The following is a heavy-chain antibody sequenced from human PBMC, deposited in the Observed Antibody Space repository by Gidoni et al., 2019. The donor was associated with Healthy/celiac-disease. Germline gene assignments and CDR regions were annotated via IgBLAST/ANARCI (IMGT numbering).Heavy chain of an antibody. D-gene: IGHD6-13*01. J-gene: IGHJ4*02. CDR1: GGTFSSYT. CDR2: IIPILGIA. V-gene: IGHV1-69*08. CDR3: ARDGAEQQLEIDY. Sequence: QVQLVQSGAEVTKPGSSVTVSCKPSGGTFSSYTISWVRQAPGQGLEWMGWIIPILGIANYAQKLQGRVTISADKSTSTAYMGLSSRRSEDTAVYYCARDGAEQQLEIDYWDQGTLVAVCS.